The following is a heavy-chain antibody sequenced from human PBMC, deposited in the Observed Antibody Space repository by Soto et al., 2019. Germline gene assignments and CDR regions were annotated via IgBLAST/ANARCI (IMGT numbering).Heavy chain of an antibody. V-gene: IGHV3-23*01. J-gene: IGHJ5*01. D-gene: IGHD3-16*01. Sequence: EVQLLDSGGGLVQPGGSLRLYCAASGFRFSTFEMSWVRQAPGRGLEWVSFISDDGSRTYYADAVKGRFTISRDNSKHTLYLQMNSLTAEDTAVYACVKGGWLDFWGQGTLVTVSS. CDR1: GFRFSTFE. CDR2: ISDDGSRT. CDR3: VKGGWLDF.